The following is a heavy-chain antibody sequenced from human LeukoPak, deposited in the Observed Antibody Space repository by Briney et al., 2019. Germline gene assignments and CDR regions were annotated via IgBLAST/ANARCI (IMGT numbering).Heavy chain of an antibody. J-gene: IGHJ4*02. V-gene: IGHV3-11*01. CDR2: ISSSGSTI. D-gene: IGHD2-2*01. CDR3: ARARYCSSTSCPTYYDFWSALGGPYFDY. Sequence: KPGGSLRLSCAASGFTFSDHYMSWIRQAPGKGLEWVSYISSSGSTIYYADSVKGRFTISRDNAKNSLYLQMNSLRAEDTAVYYCARARYCSSTSCPTYYDFWSALGGPYFDYWGQGTLVTVSS. CDR1: GFTFSDHY.